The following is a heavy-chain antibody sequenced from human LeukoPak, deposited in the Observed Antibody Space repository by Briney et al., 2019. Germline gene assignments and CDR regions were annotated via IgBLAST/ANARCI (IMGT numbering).Heavy chain of an antibody. CDR2: IIGSGGST. V-gene: IGHV3-23*01. J-gene: IGHJ4*02. CDR3: ARLFCTNGVCAEGNFDY. Sequence: GGSLRLSCAASGFTFSSYALSWVRQAPGKGLEWVSSIIGSGGSTYYADSVKGRFTISRDNAKNSLYLQINSLRAEDTAVYYCARLFCTNGVCAEGNFDYWGQGTLVTVSS. D-gene: IGHD2-8*01. CDR1: GFTFSSYA.